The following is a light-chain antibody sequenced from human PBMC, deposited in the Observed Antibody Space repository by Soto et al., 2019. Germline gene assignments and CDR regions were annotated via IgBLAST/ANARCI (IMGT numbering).Light chain of an antibody. CDR1: SSDVGNNNY. CDR3: SSFTGSSYV. CDR2: DVT. J-gene: IGLJ1*01. V-gene: IGLV2-14*03. Sequence: SALTQPASVSGSPGQSITISCTGTSSDVGNNNYVSWYQHNPGRAPKVMICDVTNRPSGVSNRFSGSKSGNTASLTISGLQAEDEADYYCSSFTGSSYVFGTGTKVTVL.